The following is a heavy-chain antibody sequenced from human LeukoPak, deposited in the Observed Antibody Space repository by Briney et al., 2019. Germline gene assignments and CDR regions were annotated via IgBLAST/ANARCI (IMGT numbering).Heavy chain of an antibody. CDR2: ISYSGST. J-gene: IGHJ5*02. D-gene: IGHD6-19*01. CDR1: GGSISGYY. Sequence: SETLSLTCTVSGGSISGYYWSWIRQPPGKGLEWIGYISYSGSTNYNPSLKSRVAISVDTSKNQFSLKLSSVTAADTAVYYCARNKAVTFNWFDPWGQGTLVTVSS. CDR3: ARNKAVTFNWFDP. V-gene: IGHV4-59*01.